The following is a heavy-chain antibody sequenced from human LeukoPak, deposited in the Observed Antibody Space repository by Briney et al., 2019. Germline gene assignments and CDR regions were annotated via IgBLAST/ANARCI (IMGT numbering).Heavy chain of an antibody. D-gene: IGHD1-26*01. V-gene: IGHV4-59*01. CDR3: ARDGNGMDV. J-gene: IGHJ6*02. CDR2: IYYSGST. CDR1: GGSISSYY. Sequence: SETLSLTCTVSGGSISSYYWSWIRQPPGKGLEWIGYIYYSGSTNYNPSLKSRVTISVDTSKNQFSLKLSSVTAADTAVYYCARDGNGMDVWGQGTTVTVSS.